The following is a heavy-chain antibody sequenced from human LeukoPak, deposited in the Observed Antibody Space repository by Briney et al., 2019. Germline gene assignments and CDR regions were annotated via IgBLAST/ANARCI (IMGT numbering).Heavy chain of an antibody. J-gene: IGHJ4*01. Sequence: GESLKISCQGSGYSFTSYWISWVRQMPGKGLEWMGRIDPSDSYTNYSPSFQGHVTISADKSISTAYLQWSSLKASDTAMYYCAKSGYSYGNYWGQGTLVTVSS. CDR2: IDPSDSYT. V-gene: IGHV5-10-1*01. CDR3: AKSGYSYGNY. D-gene: IGHD5-18*01. CDR1: GYSFTSYW.